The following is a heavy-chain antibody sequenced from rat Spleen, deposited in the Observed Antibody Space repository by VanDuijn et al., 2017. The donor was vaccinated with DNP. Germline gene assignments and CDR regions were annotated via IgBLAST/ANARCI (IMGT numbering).Heavy chain of an antibody. CDR1: GFTFSNYG. CDR3: ASHTYYGYDYFVY. J-gene: IGHJ2*01. V-gene: IGHV5S13*01. Sequence: EVQLVESGGGLVQTGRSLKLSCTASGFTFSNYGMAWVRQAPTKGLEWVATISSSGGRTYYRDSVRGRFTISRDIAKSTLHLQMNSLRSEDTATYYCASHTYYGYDYFVYWGQGVMVTVSS. CDR2: ISSSGGRT. D-gene: IGHD1-9*01.